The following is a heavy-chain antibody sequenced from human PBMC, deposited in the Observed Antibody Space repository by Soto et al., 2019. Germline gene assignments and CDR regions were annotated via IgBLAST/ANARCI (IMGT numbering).Heavy chain of an antibody. CDR1: RFTFSSHW. CDR2: IKQDGNEK. Sequence: GGSLRLSCAASRFTFSSHWMNWVRQAPGKGLEWVANIKQDGNEKYYVDSVKGRFTISRDNAKNSLYLQMNSLRAEDTAVYYCAREQAAAVIDYWGQGTLVTVSS. D-gene: IGHD2-2*01. CDR3: AREQAAAVIDY. J-gene: IGHJ4*02. V-gene: IGHV3-7*01.